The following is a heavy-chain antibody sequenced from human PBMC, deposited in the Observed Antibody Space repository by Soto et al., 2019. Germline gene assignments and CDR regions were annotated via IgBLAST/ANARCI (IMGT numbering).Heavy chain of an antibody. V-gene: IGHV3-48*03. CDR2: ISSSGSTI. D-gene: IGHD2-8*02. J-gene: IGHJ3*02. CDR3: AKATATGGGAFDI. Sequence: PGGSLRLSCAASGFTFSSYEMNWVRQAPGKGLEWVSYISSSGSTIYYADSVKGRFTISRDNAKNSLYLQMNSLTTGDTALYYCAKATATGGGAFDICGQGTMVTVSS. CDR1: GFTFSSYE.